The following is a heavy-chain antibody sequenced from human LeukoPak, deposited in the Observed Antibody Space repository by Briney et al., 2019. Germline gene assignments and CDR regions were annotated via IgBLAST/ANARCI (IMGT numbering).Heavy chain of an antibody. Sequence: GGSLRLSCAASGFTFSTYAMSWVRQAPGKGLEWVSGPTGGGGGTSYADSVKGRFTISRDNSKNTLYLQMNSLRAEDTAVYYCARNYYGSGSYSRVGYYGLDVWGQGTTVTVSS. CDR3: ARNYYGSGSYSRVGYYGLDV. CDR2: PTGGGGGT. CDR1: GFTFSTYA. D-gene: IGHD3-10*01. V-gene: IGHV3-23*01. J-gene: IGHJ6*02.